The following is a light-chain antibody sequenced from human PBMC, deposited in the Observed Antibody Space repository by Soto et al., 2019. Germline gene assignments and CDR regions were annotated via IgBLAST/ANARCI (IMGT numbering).Light chain of an antibody. CDR3: QQYDSHPIT. Sequence: DIQVTQSPSTLSASVGDRVTITCRASQSISSWLAWYQHKPGKAPKLLLYKASSLESGVPPGFSGSGSETEFTITIRSRQPDDFATYYCQQYDSHPITFGQGTRLEIK. V-gene: IGKV1-5*03. CDR2: KAS. CDR1: QSISSW. J-gene: IGKJ5*01.